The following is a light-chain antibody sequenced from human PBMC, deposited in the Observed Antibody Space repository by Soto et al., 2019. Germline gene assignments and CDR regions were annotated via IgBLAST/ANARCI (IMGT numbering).Light chain of an antibody. Sequence: QSALTQPPSASGSPGQSVTISCTGTRSAIGAYNYVSWYQQHPGKAPKLMIHEVSKRPSGVPDRFSGSKSGNTASLTVSGLQAEDEADYYCSSFAGSNDRWVFGGGTQLTVL. CDR2: EVS. CDR3: SSFAGSNDRWV. V-gene: IGLV2-8*01. J-gene: IGLJ3*02. CDR1: RSAIGAYNY.